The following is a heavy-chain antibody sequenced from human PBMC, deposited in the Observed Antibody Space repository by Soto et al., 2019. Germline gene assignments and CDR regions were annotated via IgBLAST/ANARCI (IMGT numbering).Heavy chain of an antibody. J-gene: IGHJ6*02. CDR1: GGSISSGGYY. D-gene: IGHD3-3*01. CDR2: IYYSGST. V-gene: IGHV4-31*03. CDR3: ARDSYYDFWSGYPPLLGMAV. Sequence: SETLSLTCTVSGGSISSGGYYWSWIRQHPGKGLEWIGYIYYSGSTYYNPSIKSRVTISVDTSKNQFSLKLSSVTAADTAVYYCARDSYYDFWSGYPPLLGMAVWGQGTAVTVSS.